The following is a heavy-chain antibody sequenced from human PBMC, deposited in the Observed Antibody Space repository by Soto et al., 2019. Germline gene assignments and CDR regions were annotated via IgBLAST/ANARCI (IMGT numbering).Heavy chain of an antibody. CDR1: GGTFSSYA. J-gene: IGHJ5*02. CDR2: LIPIFGTA. D-gene: IGHD2-21*02. CDR3: ARDRTYCGGDCYSSYWFDP. V-gene: IGHV1-69*01. Sequence: QVQLVQSGAEVKKPGSSVKVSCKASGGTFSSYAISWVRQAPGQGLEWMGGLIPIFGTANYAQKFQGRVTITADESTSTAYMELSSLGSEDTAVYYCARDRTYCGGDCYSSYWFDPWGQGTLVTVSS.